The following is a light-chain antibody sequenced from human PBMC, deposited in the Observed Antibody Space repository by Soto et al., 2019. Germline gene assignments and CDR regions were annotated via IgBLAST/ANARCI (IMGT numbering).Light chain of an antibody. CDR2: DTS. Sequence: QAVVTQDPSLTVSPGGTVTLTCGSSTGAVTSGHYPYWFQQKPGQAPRTLIYDTSNKHSWTPARFSGSLLGGKAALTLSGAQPEDEAEYYCFLSYSGARSYVVFGGGTKLTVL. V-gene: IGLV7-46*01. CDR3: FLSYSGARSYVV. J-gene: IGLJ2*01. CDR1: TGAVTSGHY.